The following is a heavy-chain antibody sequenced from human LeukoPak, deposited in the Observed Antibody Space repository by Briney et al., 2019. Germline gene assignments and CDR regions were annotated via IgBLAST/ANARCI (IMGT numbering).Heavy chain of an antibody. D-gene: IGHD3-9*01. Sequence: PSETLSLTCAVSGGSISSSNWWSWVRQPPGKGLEWIGEINHSGSTNYNPSLKSRVTISVDTSKNQFSLKLSSVTAADTAVYYCARGIRYFDWLLRSWHNWFDPWGQGTLVTVSS. J-gene: IGHJ5*02. V-gene: IGHV4-4*02. CDR3: ARGIRYFDWLLRSWHNWFDP. CDR1: GGSISSSNW. CDR2: INHSGST.